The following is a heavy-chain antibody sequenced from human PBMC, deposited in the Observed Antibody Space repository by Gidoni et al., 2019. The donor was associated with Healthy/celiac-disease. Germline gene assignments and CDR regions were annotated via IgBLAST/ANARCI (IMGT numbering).Heavy chain of an antibody. CDR3: AHRIGSGSYYNRNYYYYMDV. D-gene: IGHD3-10*01. CDR2: IYWDDDK. Sequence: QITLKESGPTLVKPTQTLTLTCTFSGFSLSTSGVGVGWIRQPPGKALEWLALIYWDDDKRYSPSLKSRLTITKDTSKNQVVLTMTNMDPVDTATYYCAHRIGSGSYYNRNYYYYMDVWGKGTTVTVSS. CDR1: GFSLSTSGVG. V-gene: IGHV2-5*02. J-gene: IGHJ6*03.